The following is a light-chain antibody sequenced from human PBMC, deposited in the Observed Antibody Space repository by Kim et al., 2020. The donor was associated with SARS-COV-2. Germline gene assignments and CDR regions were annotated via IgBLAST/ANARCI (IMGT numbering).Light chain of an antibody. CDR1: RSVNSN. J-gene: IGKJ4*01. V-gene: IGKV3D-15*01. CDR2: GIS. Sequence: VSPGERATLSCRASRSVNSNLAWYQKKPGQAPRLLIYGISNRATGISARFSGSGSGTDFALTITSLQSEDIAVYYCQQYNTWPLTFGGGTKVDIK. CDR3: QQYNTWPLT.